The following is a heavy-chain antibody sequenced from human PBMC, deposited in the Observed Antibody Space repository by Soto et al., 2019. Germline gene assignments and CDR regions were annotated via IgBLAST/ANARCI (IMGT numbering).Heavy chain of an antibody. CDR2: IYHSGST. V-gene: IGHV4-30-2*01. D-gene: IGHD1-26*01. J-gene: IGHJ4*02. CDR1: ARSLRSRGYS. Sequence: SLPCSASARSLRSRGYSWSCIRQPPGKGLEWIGYIYHSGSTYYNPSLKSRVTISVDRSKNQFSLKLSSVTAADTAVYYCARGGVVGATDFDYWGQGTLVTVSS. CDR3: ARGGVVGATDFDY.